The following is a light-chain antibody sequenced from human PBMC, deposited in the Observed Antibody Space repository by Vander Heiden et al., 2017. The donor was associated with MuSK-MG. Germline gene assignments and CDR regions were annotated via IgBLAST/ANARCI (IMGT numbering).Light chain of an antibody. CDR2: DVS. J-gene: IGLJ2*01. CDR3: SSYTSSSTLV. V-gene: IGLV2-14*03. CDR1: SSDVGGYNY. Sequence: QPALTQPASLSGSPGRTITTSSTGTSSDVGGYNYVSWYQQHPGKAPKRMIYDVSNRPSGVSNRFSGSKSGNTASLTISGLQAEDEADYYCSSYTSSSTLVFGGGTKLTVL.